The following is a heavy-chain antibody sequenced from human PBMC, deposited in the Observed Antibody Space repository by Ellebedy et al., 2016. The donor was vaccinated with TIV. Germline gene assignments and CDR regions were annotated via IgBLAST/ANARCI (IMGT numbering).Heavy chain of an antibody. D-gene: IGHD5-18*01. CDR1: GGSISSYY. CDR3: ARGDTAMVYDAFDI. Sequence: SETLSLXXTVSGGSISSYYWSWIRQPPGKGLEWIGYIYYSGSTNYNPSLKSRVTISVDTSKNQFSLKLSSVTAADTAVYYCARGDTAMVYDAFDIWGQGTMVTVSS. V-gene: IGHV4-59*01. CDR2: IYYSGST. J-gene: IGHJ3*02.